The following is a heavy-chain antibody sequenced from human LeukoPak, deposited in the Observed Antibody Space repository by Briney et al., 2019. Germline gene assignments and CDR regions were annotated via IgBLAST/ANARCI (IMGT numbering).Heavy chain of an antibody. D-gene: IGHD1-1*01. V-gene: IGHV3-53*01. CDR1: GFTVSSNY. CDR3: AKGQETESRLDS. J-gene: IGHJ4*02. Sequence: PGGSLRLSCAASGFTVSSNYMSRVRQAPGKGLEWVSVICGGSTYYADSVKGRFTISSDKSKNILFLQMNSLRAEDTALYYCAKGQETESRLDSWGQGTLVTVSS. CDR2: ICGGST.